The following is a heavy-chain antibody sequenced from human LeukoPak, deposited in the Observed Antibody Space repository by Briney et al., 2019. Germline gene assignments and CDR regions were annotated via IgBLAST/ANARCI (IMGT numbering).Heavy chain of an antibody. V-gene: IGHV4-59*01. CDR3: ARGDYYGSGRDY. Sequence: PSETLSLTCTVSGGSISSYYWSWIRQPPGKGLERIGYIYYSGSTNYNPSLKSRVTISVDTSKNQFSLKLSSVTAADTAVYYCARGDYYGSGRDYWGQGTLVTVSS. CDR2: IYYSGST. CDR1: GGSISSYY. D-gene: IGHD3-10*01. J-gene: IGHJ4*02.